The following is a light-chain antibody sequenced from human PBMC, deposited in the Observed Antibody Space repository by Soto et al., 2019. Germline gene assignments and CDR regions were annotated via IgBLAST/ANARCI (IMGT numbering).Light chain of an antibody. J-gene: IGKJ3*01. CDR3: QQYGSSPPFT. CDR1: QSVSSN. Sequence: EIVMTQSPATLSVSPGERATLSCRASQSVSSNLAWYQQKPDQAPRLLIYGASSRATGIPDRFSGSGSGTDFTLTISRLEPEDFAVYYCQQYGSSPPFTFGPGTKVD. V-gene: IGKV3-20*01. CDR2: GAS.